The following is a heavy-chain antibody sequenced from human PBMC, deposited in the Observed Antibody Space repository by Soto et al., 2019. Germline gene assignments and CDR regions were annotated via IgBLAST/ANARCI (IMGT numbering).Heavy chain of an antibody. CDR1: GFTFSSYS. CDR2: ITGSGGST. D-gene: IGHD5-12*01. CDR3: ARDLQMATMRGGDY. J-gene: IGHJ4*02. Sequence: GRSLRFSCAASGFTFSSYSMSWVRQAPGKGLESASAITGSGGSTYYADSVKGRFTISRDNSKNTLYLQMNSLRAEDTAVYYCARDLQMATMRGGDYWGQGTQVTVSA. V-gene: IGHV3-23*01.